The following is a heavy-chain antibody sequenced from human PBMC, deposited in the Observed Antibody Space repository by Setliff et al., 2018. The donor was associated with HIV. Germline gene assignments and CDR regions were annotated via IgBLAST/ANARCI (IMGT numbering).Heavy chain of an antibody. J-gene: IGHJ4*02. CDR1: GYTFTGYY. D-gene: IGHD1-1*01. CDR2: INPNSGGT. V-gene: IGHV1-2*02. Sequence: ASVKVSCKASGYTFTGYYMHWVRQAPGQGLEWMGWINPNSGGTRFAQKFQGRVTMTRDTSISTAYMELSRLRSDDTAVYYCARAEGDAYNSLPYFDSWGPGALVTVSS. CDR3: ARAEGDAYNSLPYFDS.